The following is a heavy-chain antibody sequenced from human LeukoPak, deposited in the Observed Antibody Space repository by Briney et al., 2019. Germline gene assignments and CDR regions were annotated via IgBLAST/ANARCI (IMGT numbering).Heavy chain of an antibody. D-gene: IGHD3-22*01. CDR3: ARGDSSGYYLNAFDI. CDR2: ISYSGSL. CDR1: DGSISSYY. V-gene: IGHV4-59*12. J-gene: IGHJ3*02. Sequence: SETLSLTCTVSDGSISSYYWSWLRQPPGKGLEWIGYISYSGSLNYNPSLRSRVSISVDTSQNQFSLKLSSVTAADTAVYYCARGDSSGYYLNAFDIWGQGTMVTVSS.